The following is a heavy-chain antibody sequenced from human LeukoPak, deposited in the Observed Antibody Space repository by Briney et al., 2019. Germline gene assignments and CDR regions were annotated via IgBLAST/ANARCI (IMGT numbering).Heavy chain of an antibody. CDR2: INHSGST. J-gene: IGHJ3*02. CDR3: ARVYPGLGITMIVVPMGAFDI. D-gene: IGHD3-22*01. Sequence: SETLSLTCAVYGGSFSGYYWSWIRQPPGKGLERIGEINHSGSTNYNPSLKSRVTISVDTSKNQFSLKLSSVTAADTAVYYCARVYPGLGITMIVVPMGAFDIWGQGTMVTVSS. CDR1: GGSFSGYY. V-gene: IGHV4-34*01.